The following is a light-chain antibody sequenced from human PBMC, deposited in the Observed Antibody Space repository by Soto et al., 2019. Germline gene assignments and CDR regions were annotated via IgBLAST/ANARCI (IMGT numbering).Light chain of an antibody. CDR3: QQYNSYSPWT. CDR2: DAS. J-gene: IGKJ1*01. V-gene: IGKV1-8*01. Sequence: AIRMTQSPSSLSASTVDRVTITCLASQGISSYLAWYQQKPGKVPKLLIFDASTLQTGVPSRFGGGGSGTEFTLTISGLQPDDFATYYCQQYNSYSPWTFGPGTKVDI. CDR1: QGISSY.